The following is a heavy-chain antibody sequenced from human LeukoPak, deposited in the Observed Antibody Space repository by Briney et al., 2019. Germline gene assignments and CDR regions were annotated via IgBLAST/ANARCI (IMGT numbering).Heavy chain of an antibody. CDR1: GYTFTSYG. CDR3: ALQAWDTAMVDFDY. J-gene: IGHJ4*02. Sequence: ASVKVSYKASGYTFTSYGISWVRQAPGQGLEWMGWISAYNGNTNYAQKLQGRVTMTTDTSTSTAYMELRSLRSDDTAVYYCALQAWDTAMVDFDYWGQGTLVTVSS. CDR2: ISAYNGNT. V-gene: IGHV1-18*01. D-gene: IGHD5-18*01.